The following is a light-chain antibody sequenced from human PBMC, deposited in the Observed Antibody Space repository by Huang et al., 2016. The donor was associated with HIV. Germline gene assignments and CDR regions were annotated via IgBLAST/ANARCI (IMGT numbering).Light chain of an antibody. CDR3: QQYDNLYT. V-gene: IGKV1-33*01. CDR2: GAS. Sequence: IQMTQSPASLSASLGDRVTISCQASQDIRNYLNWYQKKPGKAPTLLIYGASNLETGVPSRFSGNGSGTDFTITISSLQSEDIATYYCQQYDNLYTFGQGTRLEIK. J-gene: IGKJ2*01. CDR1: QDIRNY.